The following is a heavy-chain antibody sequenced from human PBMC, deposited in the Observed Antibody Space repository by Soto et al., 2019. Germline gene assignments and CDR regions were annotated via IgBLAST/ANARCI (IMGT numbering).Heavy chain of an antibody. V-gene: IGHV4-59*01. D-gene: IGHD3-22*01. CDR2: IYYSGST. CDR1: GGSISSYY. J-gene: IGHJ1*01. Sequence: PTEPLSLTGTVSGGSISSYYWSWIRQPPGKGLERIGYIYYSGSTNYNPSLKSRVTISVDTAKNQFSLKLSSVTAADTAVYYCARGRDDSSWTSAEYFQRWGQGTLVTVSS. CDR3: ARGRDDSSWTSAEYFQR.